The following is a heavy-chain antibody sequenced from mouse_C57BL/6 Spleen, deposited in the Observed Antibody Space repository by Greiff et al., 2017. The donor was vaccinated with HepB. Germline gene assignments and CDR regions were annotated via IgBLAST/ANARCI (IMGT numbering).Heavy chain of an antibody. J-gene: IGHJ4*01. V-gene: IGHV2-2*01. CDR2: IWSGGST. CDR3: ARGENYYGNYDAMDY. Sequence: QVQLQQSGPGLVQPSQSLSITCTVSGFSLTSYGVHWVRQSPGKGLEWLGVIWSGGSTDYNAAFISRLSISKDNSKSQVFFKMNSLQADDTAIYYCARGENYYGNYDAMDYWGQGTSVTVSS. CDR1: GFSLTSYG. D-gene: IGHD2-1*01.